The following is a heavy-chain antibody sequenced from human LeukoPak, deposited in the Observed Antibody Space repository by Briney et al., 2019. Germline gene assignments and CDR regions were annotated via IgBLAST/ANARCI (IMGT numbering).Heavy chain of an antibody. Sequence: SETLSLTCAVYGGSFSGYYWSWIRQPPGKGLEWIGEINHSGSTNYNPSLKSRVTISVDTSKNQFSLKLSSVTAADTAVYYCARHVLLWFGELSATGFDPWGQGTLATVSS. CDR3: ARHVLLWFGELSATGFDP. CDR2: INHSGST. V-gene: IGHV4-34*01. CDR1: GGSFSGYY. J-gene: IGHJ5*02. D-gene: IGHD3-10*01.